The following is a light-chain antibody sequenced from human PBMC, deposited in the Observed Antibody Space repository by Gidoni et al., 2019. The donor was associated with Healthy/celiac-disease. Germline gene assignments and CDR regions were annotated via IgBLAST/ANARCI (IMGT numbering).Light chain of an antibody. Sequence: QSVLTQPPSVSGAPGQRVTIACTGSRSNIGAGYDVHWYQQLPGTAPKPRIYGNSNRPSGVPDRFSGSKSGTSASLAITGLQAEDEADYYCQSYDSSLSGFHVVFGGGTKLTVL. CDR3: QSYDSSLSGFHVV. CDR2: GNS. V-gene: IGLV1-40*01. J-gene: IGLJ2*01. CDR1: RSNIGAGYD.